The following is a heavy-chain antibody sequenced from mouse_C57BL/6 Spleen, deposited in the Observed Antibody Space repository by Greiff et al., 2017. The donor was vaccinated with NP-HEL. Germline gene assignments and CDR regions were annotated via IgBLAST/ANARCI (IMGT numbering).Heavy chain of an antibody. CDR2: IRLKSDNYAT. J-gene: IGHJ3*01. Sequence: EVQGVESGGGLVQPGGSMKLSCVASGFTFSNYWMNWVRQSPEKGLEWVAQIRLKSDNYATHYAESVKGRFTISRDDSKSSVYLQMNNLRAEDTGIYYCTAQLGRGFAYWGQGTLVTVSA. D-gene: IGHD4-1*02. CDR3: TAQLGRGFAY. V-gene: IGHV6-3*01. CDR1: GFTFSNYW.